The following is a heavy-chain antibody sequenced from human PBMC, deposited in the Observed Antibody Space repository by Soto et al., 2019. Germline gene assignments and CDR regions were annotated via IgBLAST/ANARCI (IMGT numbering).Heavy chain of an antibody. J-gene: IGHJ4*02. V-gene: IGHV3-74*03. CDR2: IDTDGSTGGT. CDR3: ARGRGTYYADS. D-gene: IGHD1-26*01. CDR1: GFTFSGHW. Sequence: EVRLVESGGALVPPGGSLRLTCEASGFTFSGHWMHWVRRAPGNGLVWVSHIDTDGSTGGTSYAASVKGRFTVSRDDANDRLYLQMNDLRVEDTAVYYCARGRGTYYADSWGQGTLVTVSS.